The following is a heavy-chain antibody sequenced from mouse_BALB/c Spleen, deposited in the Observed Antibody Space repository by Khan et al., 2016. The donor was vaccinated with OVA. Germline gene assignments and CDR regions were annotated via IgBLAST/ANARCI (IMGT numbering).Heavy chain of an antibody. D-gene: IGHD2-10*01. CDR1: GFSLTDYG. Sequence: QVQLQQSGPGLMAPSQSLSITCTISGFSLTDYGVHWVRQPPGKGLEWLVVIWSDGTTTYNSALKSRLSIIKDNSKSQIFLKMNSLQTDDTAMYYCARQPYYHYYIMDYWGQGTSVTVSS. J-gene: IGHJ4*01. V-gene: IGHV2-6-1*01. CDR3: ARQPYYHYYIMDY. CDR2: IWSDGTT.